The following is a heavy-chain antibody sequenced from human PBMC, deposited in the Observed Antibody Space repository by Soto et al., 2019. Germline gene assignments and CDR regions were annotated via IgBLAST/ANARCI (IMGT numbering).Heavy chain of an antibody. CDR2: ISYDGSNK. J-gene: IGHJ6*02. CDR1: VFTFISYA. Sequence: HPGGSLRLSCASSVFTFISYAMHWVRQAPGKGLEWVAVISYDGSNKYYADSVKGRFTISRDNSKNTLYLQMNSLRAADTAVYYCAAPILNAPYGMDVWGQGTTVTVSS. CDR3: AAPILNAPYGMDV. V-gene: IGHV3-30-3*01.